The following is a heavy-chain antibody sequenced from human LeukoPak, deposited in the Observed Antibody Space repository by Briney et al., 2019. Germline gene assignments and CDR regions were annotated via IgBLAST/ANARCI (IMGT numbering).Heavy chain of an antibody. D-gene: IGHD3-3*01. V-gene: IGHV1-2*02. CDR3: ARDGEWRRIQGYYYYMDV. Sequence: GASVKVSCKASGGTFSSYAISWVRQAPGQGLEWMGWINPNSGGTNYAQKFQGRVTMTRDTSISTAYMELSRLRSDDTAVYYCARDGEWRRIQGYYYYMDVWGKGTTVTVSS. CDR2: INPNSGGT. J-gene: IGHJ6*03. CDR1: GGTFSSYA.